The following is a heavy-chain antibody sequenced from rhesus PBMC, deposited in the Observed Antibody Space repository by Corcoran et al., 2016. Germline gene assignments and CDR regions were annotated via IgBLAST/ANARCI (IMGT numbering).Heavy chain of an antibody. J-gene: IGHJ4*01. D-gene: IGHD3-34*01. Sequence: QVQLQASGPGLVKPSETLSLTCAVSGAPISGYYWLWIRQPPGKGLEWIGYIDGNIAGTNYNPSLKSRVTISKDTSKNQFSLKLSSVTAADTAVYYCARGWGDYFDYWGQGVLVTVSS. CDR2: IDGNIAGT. V-gene: IGHV4-81*01. CDR3: ARGWGDYFDY. CDR1: GAPISGYY.